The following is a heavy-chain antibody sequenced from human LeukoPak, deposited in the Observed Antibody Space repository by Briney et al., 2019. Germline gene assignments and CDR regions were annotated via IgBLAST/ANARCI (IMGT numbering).Heavy chain of an antibody. D-gene: IGHD6-13*01. J-gene: IGHJ4*02. CDR3: AKITESLTAAGKRSHDY. CDR2: ISGSGGST. Sequence: HSGGSLRLSCAASGFTFSSYAMSWVRQAPGKGLEWVSAISGSGGSTYYADSVKGRSTISRDNSKNTLYLQMISLRAEDTAVYYCAKITESLTAAGKRSHDYWGQGTLVTVSS. V-gene: IGHV3-23*01. CDR1: GFTFSSYA.